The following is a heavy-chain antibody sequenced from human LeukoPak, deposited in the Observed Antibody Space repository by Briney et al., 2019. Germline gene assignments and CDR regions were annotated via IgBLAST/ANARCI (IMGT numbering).Heavy chain of an antibody. CDR1: GFMLSSFP. J-gene: IGHJ4*02. CDR3: ARGHSSSWLRGDY. D-gene: IGHD6-13*01. Sequence: VTSLRLSCAASGFMLSSFPMHWVRQAPGKGLEWVALISYDGSNIYYADSVKGRFTISRDNSKNTLYLQMSSLRTEDTAVYYCARGHSSSWLRGDYWGQGTLVTVSS. CDR2: ISYDGSNI. V-gene: IGHV3-30-3*01.